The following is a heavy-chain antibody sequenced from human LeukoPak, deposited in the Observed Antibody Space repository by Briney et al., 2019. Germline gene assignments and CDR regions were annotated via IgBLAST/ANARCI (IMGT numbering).Heavy chain of an antibody. D-gene: IGHD1-26*01. V-gene: IGHV3-64*05. CDR2: ISSNGGTT. Sequence: GRSLRLSCSAAGLTVSSSAIDSVRQAAGKGLDYVSAISSNGGTTYYADSVKGRFTNSRDNSKNTLYIQMSSLRDEDTAVYYCSWELLRWGQGTLVTVSS. CDR1: GLTVSSSA. J-gene: IGHJ4*02. CDR3: SWELLR.